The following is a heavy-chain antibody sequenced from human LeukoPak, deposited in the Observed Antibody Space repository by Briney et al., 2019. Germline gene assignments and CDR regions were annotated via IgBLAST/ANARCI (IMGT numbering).Heavy chain of an antibody. V-gene: IGHV3-74*01. Sequence: GGSLRLSCAASGFTFSSYWMHWVRQAPGKGLVWVSRINSDGSSTSYADSVKGRFTISRDNAKNTLYLQMNSLRAEDTAVYYCAKDSSWIQLSNWFDPWGQGTLVTVSS. J-gene: IGHJ5*02. CDR1: GFTFSSYW. CDR3: AKDSSWIQLSNWFDP. CDR2: INSDGSST. D-gene: IGHD5-18*01.